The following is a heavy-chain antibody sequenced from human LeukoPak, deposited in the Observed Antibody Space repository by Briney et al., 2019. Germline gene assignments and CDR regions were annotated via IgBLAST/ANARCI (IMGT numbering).Heavy chain of an antibody. J-gene: IGHJ4*02. CDR2: INPDGSFT. D-gene: IGHD4-17*01. CDR1: GFTLSSYW. V-gene: IGHV3-74*01. Sequence: GGSLSLSCAASGFTLSSYWMYWVRHVPGGGVRWVSRINPDGSFTSYADRVKGRFTISRDDAKNTLYLQMNSLTVEDTAVYYCARDGYGDYSPLDYWGQGTLVTVSS. CDR3: ARDGYGDYSPLDY.